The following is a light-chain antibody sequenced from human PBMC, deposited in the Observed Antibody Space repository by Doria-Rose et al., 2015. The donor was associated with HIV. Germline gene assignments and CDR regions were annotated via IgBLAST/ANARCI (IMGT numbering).Light chain of an antibody. J-gene: IGKJ3*01. CDR1: QSLLYTSKNY. Sequence: DIRMTQSPESLGMSLGERATLNCKSNQSLLYTSKNYLAWYQQKPVQPPKLLIYWASTRQSGVAARFSGSGSGTDFTLTISSLEAEDVAVYXCQQYYDTPSFGPGTTVDIK. V-gene: IGKV4-1*01. CDR3: QQYYDTPS. CDR2: WAS.